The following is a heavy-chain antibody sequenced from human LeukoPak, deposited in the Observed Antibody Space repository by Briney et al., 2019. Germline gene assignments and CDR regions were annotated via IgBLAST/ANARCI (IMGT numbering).Heavy chain of an antibody. V-gene: IGHV3-21*01. CDR3: ARDPATYLGAFDI. J-gene: IGHJ3*02. CDR1: GFTFSSYS. Sequence: GGSLRLSCAASGFTFSSYSMNWVRQAPGKGLEWVSSISSSSSYIYYADSVKGRFTISRDNAKNSLYLQMNSLRAEDTAVYYCARDPATYLGAFDIWGQGTMVTVSS. CDR2: ISSSSSYI. D-gene: IGHD1-26*01.